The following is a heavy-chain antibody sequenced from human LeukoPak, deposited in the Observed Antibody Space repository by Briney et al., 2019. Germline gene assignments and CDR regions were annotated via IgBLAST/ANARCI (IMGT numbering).Heavy chain of an antibody. V-gene: IGHV3-43*02. CDR3: ANVGGGLLWFGELLPNDYGMDV. J-gene: IGHJ6*02. CDR1: GFTFDDYA. Sequence: GGSLRLSCAASGFTFDDYAMHWVRQAPGKGLEWVSLISGDGGSTYYADSVKGRFTISRDNSKNSLYLQMNSVRTEDTALYYCANVGGGLLWFGELLPNDYGMDVWGQGTTVTVSS. CDR2: ISGDGGST. D-gene: IGHD3-10*01.